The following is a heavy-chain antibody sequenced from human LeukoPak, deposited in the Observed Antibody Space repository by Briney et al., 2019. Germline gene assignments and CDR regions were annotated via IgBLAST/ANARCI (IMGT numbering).Heavy chain of an antibody. D-gene: IGHD4-17*01. CDR3: ASRQPSEGVTSEFDY. V-gene: IGHV3-23*01. CDR1: GFTFSSYA. J-gene: IGHJ4*02. CDR2: ISGSGGST. Sequence: GGSLRLSCAASGFTFSSYAMSWVRQAPGKGLEWVSAISGSGGSTYYADSVKGRFTISRDNAKNSLYLQMNSLRAEDTAVYYCASRQPSEGVTSEFDYWGQGTLVTVSS.